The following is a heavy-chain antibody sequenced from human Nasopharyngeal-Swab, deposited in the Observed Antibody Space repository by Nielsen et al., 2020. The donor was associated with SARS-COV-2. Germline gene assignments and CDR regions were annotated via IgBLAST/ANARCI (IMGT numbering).Heavy chain of an antibody. D-gene: IGHD2-15*01. J-gene: IGHJ4*02. CDR3: ARDVWDIVVVVAANGFDY. CDR2: IKQDGSEK. Sequence: LRQPPGKGREWVANIKQDGSEKYYVDSVKGRFTISRENAKNSLYLQMNSLRTEDTAVYYCARDVWDIVVVVAANGFDYWGQGTLVTVSS. V-gene: IGHV3-7*01.